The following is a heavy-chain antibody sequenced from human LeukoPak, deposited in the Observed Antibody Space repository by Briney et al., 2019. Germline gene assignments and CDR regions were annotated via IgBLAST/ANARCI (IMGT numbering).Heavy chain of an antibody. J-gene: IGHJ5*02. Sequence: SETLSLTCAVYGGSFSGYYWSWIRQPPGKGLEWIGEINHSGSTNYNPSLKSRVTISVDTSKNQFSLKLSSVTAADTAVYYCARVETVDYVWGINNWFDPWGQGTLVAVSS. D-gene: IGHD3-16*01. CDR3: ARVETVDYVWGINNWFDP. V-gene: IGHV4-34*01. CDR1: GGSFSGYY. CDR2: INHSGST.